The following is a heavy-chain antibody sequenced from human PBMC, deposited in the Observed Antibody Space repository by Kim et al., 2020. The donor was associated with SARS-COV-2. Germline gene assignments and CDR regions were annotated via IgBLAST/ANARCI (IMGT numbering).Heavy chain of an antibody. CDR3: ATVRQPYY. D-gene: IGHD1-1*01. CDR2: INHSGST. V-gene: IGHV4-34*01. CDR1: AGSCRGYY. Sequence: SETLSLTSAVDAGSCRGYYCTGLRHPPGKGLEWSGPINHSGSTNSNPSRKRRVILSIDTSKNQFLLQLSSVTAADAAADYCATVRQPYYWGQGTLGT. J-gene: IGHJ4*02.